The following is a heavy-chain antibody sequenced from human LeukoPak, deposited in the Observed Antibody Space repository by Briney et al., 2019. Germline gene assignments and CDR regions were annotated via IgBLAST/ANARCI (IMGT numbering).Heavy chain of an antibody. CDR3: AKTYYYDSSGYNY. V-gene: IGHV3-21*01. J-gene: IGHJ4*02. CDR2: ISSGGRYI. D-gene: IGHD3-22*01. Sequence: SGGSLRLSCAASGFTFSTYSMNWVRQAPGKGLEWVSSISSGGRYIYYADSVKGRFTISRDNAKNSLYLQMNSLRAEDTAVYYCAKTYYYDSSGYNYWGQGTLVTVSS. CDR1: GFTFSTYS.